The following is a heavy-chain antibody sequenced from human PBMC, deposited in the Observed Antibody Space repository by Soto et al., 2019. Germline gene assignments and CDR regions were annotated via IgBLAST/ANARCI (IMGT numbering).Heavy chain of an antibody. J-gene: IGHJ5*02. Sequence: ASLKVSCKASGYTFTSYGIICVRPAPGQGLEWMGWISAYNGNTNYAQKLQGRVTMTTDTSTSTAYMELRSLRSDDTAVYYCARVYYDFWSGYYTGWFDPWGQGTLVTVSS. CDR2: ISAYNGNT. D-gene: IGHD3-3*01. CDR3: ARVYYDFWSGYYTGWFDP. V-gene: IGHV1-18*01. CDR1: GYTFTSYG.